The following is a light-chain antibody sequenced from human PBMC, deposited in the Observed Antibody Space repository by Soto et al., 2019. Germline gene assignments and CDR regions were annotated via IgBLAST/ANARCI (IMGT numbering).Light chain of an antibody. CDR1: QSVNRN. J-gene: IGKJ5*01. CDR2: GAS. V-gene: IGKV3-15*01. CDR3: XXXXXXXIT. Sequence: EIVMTQSPATLSVSPGKRATLSGRASQSVNRNLAWYQQKPGQAPRLLIYGASTRATGIPARFSGRGSGTECTLTISSLQPEDFAVYXXXXXXXXXITFGQGTRLDIK.